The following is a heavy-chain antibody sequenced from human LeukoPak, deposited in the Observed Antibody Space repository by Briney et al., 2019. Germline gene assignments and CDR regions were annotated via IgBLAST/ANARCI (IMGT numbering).Heavy chain of an antibody. D-gene: IGHD3-22*01. J-gene: IGHJ4*02. V-gene: IGHV1-69*06. CDR2: IIPIFGTA. CDR1: GGTFSSYA. CDR3: AREFPAYDSSGYYSSQYFDY. Sequence: GSSVKVSCKASGGTFSSYAISWVRQAPGQGLVWMGGIIPIFGTANYAQKFQGRVTITADKSTSTAYMELSSLRSEDTAVYYCAREFPAYDSSGYYSSQYFDYWGQGTLVTVSS.